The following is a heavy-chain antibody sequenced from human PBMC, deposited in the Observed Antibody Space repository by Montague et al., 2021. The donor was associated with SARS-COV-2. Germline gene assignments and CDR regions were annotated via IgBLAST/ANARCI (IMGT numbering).Heavy chain of an antibody. D-gene: IGHD2-2*01. Sequence: SETLSLTCTVSGGTISSYYYSWIRQPPGKALEWIGYISYIGGTNYNPXXXSRVTVSIDTSKNQFSLKLSSVTAADSAVYYCARQGSDYCSSTSCYGADHPFDIWGQGTMVTVSS. CDR2: ISYIGGT. J-gene: IGHJ3*02. V-gene: IGHV4-59*01. CDR3: ARQGSDYCSSTSCYGADHPFDI. CDR1: GGTISSYY.